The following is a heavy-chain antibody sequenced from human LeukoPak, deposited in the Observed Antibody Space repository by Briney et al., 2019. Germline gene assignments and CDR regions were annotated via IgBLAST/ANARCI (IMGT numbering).Heavy chain of an antibody. V-gene: IGHV4-39*01. Sequence: SETLSLTCTVSGGSISSSSYYWGWIRQPPGKGLEWIGSIYYSGSTYYNPSLKSRVTISVDTSKNQFSLKLSSVTAADTAVYYCARKPAARRIYYYYYMDVWGKGTTVTVSS. CDR1: GGSISSSSYY. CDR2: IYYSGST. CDR3: ARKPAARRIYYYYYMDV. D-gene: IGHD2-2*01. J-gene: IGHJ6*03.